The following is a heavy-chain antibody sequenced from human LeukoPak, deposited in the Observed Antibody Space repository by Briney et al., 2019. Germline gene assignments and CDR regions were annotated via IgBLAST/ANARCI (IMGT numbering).Heavy chain of an antibody. CDR1: GYSFTSYW. V-gene: IGHV5-51*01. CDR2: IYPGDSDT. Sequence: GESLKISCKGSGYSFTSYWIGWVRQMPGEGLEWMGIIYPGDSDTRYSPSFQGQVTISADKSISTAYLQWSSLKASDTAMYYCARPRPRYCSSTSCSYFDYWGQGTLVTVSS. J-gene: IGHJ4*02. D-gene: IGHD2-2*01. CDR3: ARPRPRYCSSTSCSYFDY.